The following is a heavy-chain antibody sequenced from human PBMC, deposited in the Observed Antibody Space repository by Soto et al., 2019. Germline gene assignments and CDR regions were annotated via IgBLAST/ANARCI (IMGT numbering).Heavy chain of an antibody. D-gene: IGHD3-22*01. Sequence: SETLSLTCTVSGGSISSYYWSWIRQPPGKGLEWIGYIYYSGSTNYNPSLKSRVTMSVDTSKNQFSLKLSSVTAADTAVYYCARGVYCYDNSGYSFDYRGQGTLDIVSS. V-gene: IGHV4-59*01. CDR3: ARGVYCYDNSGYSFDY. CDR2: IYYSGST. CDR1: GGSISSYY. J-gene: IGHJ4*02.